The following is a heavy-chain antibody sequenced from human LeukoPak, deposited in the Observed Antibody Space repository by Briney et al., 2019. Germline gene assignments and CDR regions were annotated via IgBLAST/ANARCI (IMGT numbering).Heavy chain of an antibody. CDR1: GFTFSSYS. J-gene: IGHJ4*02. CDR3: ARAYTYYYDSSGYPDY. D-gene: IGHD3-22*01. V-gene: IGHV3-48*01. Sequence: PGGSLRLSCAASGFTFSSYSMNWVRQAPGKGLEWVSYISSSSTIYYADSVKGRFTISRDNAKNSLYLQMNSLRAEDTAVYYCARAYTYYYDSSGYPDYWGQGTLVTVSS. CDR2: ISSSSTI.